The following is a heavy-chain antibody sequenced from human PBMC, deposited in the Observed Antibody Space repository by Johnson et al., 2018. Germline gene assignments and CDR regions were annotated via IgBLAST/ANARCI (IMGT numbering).Heavy chain of an antibody. CDR2: IWSDGSNK. V-gene: IGHV3-33*01. CDR1: GFIFNTYG. Sequence: QVQLVQSGGGVVQHGRSLRLSCAASGFIFNTYGMHWVRQAPGKGLEWVAGIWSDGSNKYYADSVKGRFTITRDNSKKTLDLQMNSLRDEDTGIYYCGRGGQRNLGGYGLAVWGQGTTVTV. D-gene: IGHD7-27*01. CDR3: GRGGQRNLGGYGLAV. J-gene: IGHJ6*02.